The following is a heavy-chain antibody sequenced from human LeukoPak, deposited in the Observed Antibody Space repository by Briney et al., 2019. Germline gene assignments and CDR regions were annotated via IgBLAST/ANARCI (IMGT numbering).Heavy chain of an antibody. CDR2: ISSRGSTI. V-gene: IGHV3-11*01. J-gene: IGHJ6*02. D-gene: IGHD4-17*01. CDR1: GFPFSDYY. Sequence: KPGGALRLSFAAPGFPFSDYYISSIRQAPGKGLERVSYISSRGSTIYYAAAVKGRFTISRDNAKNSLYLQMNSLRAEDTAVYYCARDLTDYGDYRYYYGMDVWGQGTTVTVSS. CDR3: ARDLTDYGDYRYYYGMDV.